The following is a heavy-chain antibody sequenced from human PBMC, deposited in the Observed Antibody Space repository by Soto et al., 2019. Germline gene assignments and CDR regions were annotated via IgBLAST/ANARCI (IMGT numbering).Heavy chain of an antibody. CDR2: IWYDGSNK. Sequence: PGGSLRLSCAASGFTFSSYGMHWVRQAPGKGLEWVAVIWYDGSNKYYADSVKGRFTISRDNAKNSLYLQMNSLRDEDTAVYYCAREAAVPLNWFDPWGQGTLVTVSS. CDR1: GFTFSSYG. CDR3: AREAAVPLNWFDP. V-gene: IGHV3-33*01. J-gene: IGHJ5*02. D-gene: IGHD6-6*01.